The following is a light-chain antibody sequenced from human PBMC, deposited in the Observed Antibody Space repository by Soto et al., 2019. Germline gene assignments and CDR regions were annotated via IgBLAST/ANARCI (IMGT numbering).Light chain of an antibody. J-gene: IGLJ2*01. CDR2: EVS. CDR3: SSYARNRDIL. CDR1: SSDVGGYSY. Sequence: ALTQPPSASGSPGQSVAISCTGTSSDVGGYSYVSWYQQHPGKAPKLMIYEVSKRPSGVPDRFSGSKSGNTASLTVSGLQAEDEADYYCSSYARNRDILFGGGTKLTVL. V-gene: IGLV2-8*01.